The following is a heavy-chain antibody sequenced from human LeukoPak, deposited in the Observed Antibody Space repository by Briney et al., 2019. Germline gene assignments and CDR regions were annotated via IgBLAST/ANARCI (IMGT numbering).Heavy chain of an antibody. Sequence: SETLPLTCTVYGGSISSYYWSWIRQPPGKGLEWIGYIFYSGGTNYNPSLKSRVTMSVDTSKTQFSLKLSSVTAADTAVYYCARGVGLHVYYFDYWGQGSLVTVSS. CDR1: GGSISSYY. V-gene: IGHV4-59*01. J-gene: IGHJ4*02. CDR2: IFYSGGT. D-gene: IGHD3-16*01. CDR3: ARGVGLHVYYFDY.